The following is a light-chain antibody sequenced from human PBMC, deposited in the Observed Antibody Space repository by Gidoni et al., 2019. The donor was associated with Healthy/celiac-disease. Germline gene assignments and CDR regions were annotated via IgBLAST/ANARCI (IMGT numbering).Light chain of an antibody. J-gene: IGKJ1*01. CDR3: QQYGSSPWT. CDR1: QSVSSSY. CDR2: GAS. V-gene: IGKV3-20*01. Sequence: EIGLTQSPGTLSLSPGERATLSCRASQSVSSSYLAWYQQKPGQAPRLLIYGASSRATGIPDMFSGSGSGTDFTLPISRLEPEDFAVYYCQQYGSSPWTFGQGTKVEIK.